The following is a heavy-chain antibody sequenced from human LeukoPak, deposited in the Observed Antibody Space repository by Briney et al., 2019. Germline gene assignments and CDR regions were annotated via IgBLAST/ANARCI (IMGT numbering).Heavy chain of an antibody. CDR2: ISGYSHET. CDR1: GYTFTSYD. J-gene: IGHJ4*02. Sequence: ASVKVSCKTSGYTFTSYDITWVRQAPGQGLEWMGWISGYSHETIYAQKFQDRVFMSRDASSTTAYIELRSLRSDDTAVYFCARGSRGIRGYFDHWGQGTLVTVSS. CDR3: ARGSRGIRGYFDH. D-gene: IGHD3-10*01. V-gene: IGHV1-18*01.